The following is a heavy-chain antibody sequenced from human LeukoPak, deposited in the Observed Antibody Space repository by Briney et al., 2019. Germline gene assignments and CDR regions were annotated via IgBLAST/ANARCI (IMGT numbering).Heavy chain of an antibody. CDR3: ASNRDYSNYDSDY. V-gene: IGHV3-30-3*01. Sequence: PGGSLRLSCAASGFIFSSYAMHWVRQAPGKGLEWVAVISYDGSNKYYADSVKGRFTISRDNSKNTLYLQMNSLRAEDTAVYYCASNRDYSNYDSDYWGQGTLVTVSS. CDR2: ISYDGSNK. CDR1: GFIFSSYA. J-gene: IGHJ4*02. D-gene: IGHD4-11*01.